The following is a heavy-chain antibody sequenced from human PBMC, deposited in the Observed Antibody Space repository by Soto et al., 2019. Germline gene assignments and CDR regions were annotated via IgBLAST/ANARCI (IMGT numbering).Heavy chain of an antibody. J-gene: IGHJ5*02. Sequence: SETLSLTXAVYGGSFSGHYWSWIRQPPGKGLEWIGEINHSGGTSYNPSLKSRVTISVDTSKSQFSLRLNSVTAADTAVYYCATPPETFSPAGYYVNWFDPWGHGTLVTVSS. D-gene: IGHD3-22*01. CDR2: INHSGGT. CDR3: ATPPETFSPAGYYVNWFDP. V-gene: IGHV4-34*01. CDR1: GGSFSGHY.